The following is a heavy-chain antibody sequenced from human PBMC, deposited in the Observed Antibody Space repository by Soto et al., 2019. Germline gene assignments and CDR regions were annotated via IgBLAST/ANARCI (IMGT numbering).Heavy chain of an antibody. CDR1: GFTFSSYA. D-gene: IGHD1-26*01. V-gene: IGHV3-30-3*01. Sequence: VVSLRLSCAASGFTFSSYAMHWVRQAPGKGLEWVAVISYDGSNKYYADSVKGRFTISRDNSKNTLYLQMNSLRAEDTAVYYCARGFEVGATSDAFDIWGQGTMVTVS. CDR3: ARGFEVGATSDAFDI. J-gene: IGHJ3*02. CDR2: ISYDGSNK.